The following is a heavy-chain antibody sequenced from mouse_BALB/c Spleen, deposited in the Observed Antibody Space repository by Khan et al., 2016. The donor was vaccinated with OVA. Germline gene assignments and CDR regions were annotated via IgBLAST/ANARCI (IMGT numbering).Heavy chain of an antibody. J-gene: IGHJ3*01. D-gene: IGHD2-2*01. CDR1: GYAFTSYI. Sequence: EVQLQESGPELVKPGASVKVSCKASGYAFTSYIMYWVKQSHGKSLEWIGYIDPYNGGTSYNQKFKGKATLTVDKSSTTAYMHLNSLTYEDSAVYFCARGGYGGFAYWGQGTLVTVSA. CDR3: ARGGYGGFAY. CDR2: IDPYNGGT. V-gene: IGHV1S135*01.